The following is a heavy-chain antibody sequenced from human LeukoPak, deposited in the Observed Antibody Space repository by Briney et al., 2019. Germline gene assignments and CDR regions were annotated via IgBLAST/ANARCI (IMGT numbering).Heavy chain of an antibody. Sequence: GGSLRLSCAASGYTFSSYSMNWVRQAPGKGLEWVSHISSSGSTIYYADSVKGRFTISRDNAKNSLYLQMNSLRAEDTAVYYCAELGITMIGGVWGKGTTVTISS. D-gene: IGHD3-10*02. CDR2: ISSSGSTI. CDR3: AELGITMIGGV. CDR1: GYTFSSYS. V-gene: IGHV3-48*04. J-gene: IGHJ6*04.